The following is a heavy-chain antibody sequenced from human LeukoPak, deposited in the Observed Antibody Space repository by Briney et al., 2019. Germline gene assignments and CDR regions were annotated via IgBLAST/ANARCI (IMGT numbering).Heavy chain of an antibody. CDR2: INHSGIT. Sequence: SETLSLTRAVYGGYFSGYYWSWIRQPPGKELECIGEINHSGITNYNPSLKSRVTISVDTSENQFSLKLSSVTAADTAVYYCARDARLRYFDWPRKLIPYYFDYWGQGTLVTVSS. CDR1: GGYFSGYY. J-gene: IGHJ4*02. CDR3: ARDARLRYFDWPRKLIPYYFDY. D-gene: IGHD3-9*01. V-gene: IGHV4-34*01.